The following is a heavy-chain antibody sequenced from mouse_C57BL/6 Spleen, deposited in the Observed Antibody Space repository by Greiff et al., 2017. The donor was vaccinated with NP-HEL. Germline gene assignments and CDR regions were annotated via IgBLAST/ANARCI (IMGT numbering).Heavy chain of an antibody. D-gene: IGHD1-1*01. CDR3: ARWTVYYYGSNDY. J-gene: IGHJ2*01. Sequence: VKLQQPGTELVKPGASVKLSCKASGYTFTSYWMHWVKQRPGQGLEWIGNINPSNGGTNYNEKFKSKATLTVDKSSSTAYMQLSSLTSEDSAVYYCARWTVYYYGSNDYWGQGTTLTVSS. CDR2: INPSNGGT. CDR1: GYTFTSYW. V-gene: IGHV1-53*01.